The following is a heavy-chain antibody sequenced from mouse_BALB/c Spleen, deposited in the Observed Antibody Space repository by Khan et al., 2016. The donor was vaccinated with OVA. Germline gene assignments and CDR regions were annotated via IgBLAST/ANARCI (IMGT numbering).Heavy chain of an antibody. Sequence: VELVESGAELVRPGVSVKISCKGSGYTFTDFTMHWVKQSHAKSLEWIGVINTYYGDVTYNQKFKGKATMTVDKSYSTVYMELARLTSEDSAIYYGHRGGGGSRFAYWGQGTLVTVSA. J-gene: IGHJ3*01. CDR1: GYTFTDFT. V-gene: IGHV1S137*01. D-gene: IGHD3-1*01. CDR2: INTYYGDV. CDR3: HRGGGGSRFAY.